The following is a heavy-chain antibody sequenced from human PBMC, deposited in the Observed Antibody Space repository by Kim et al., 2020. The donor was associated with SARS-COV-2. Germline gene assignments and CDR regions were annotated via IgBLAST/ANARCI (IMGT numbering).Heavy chain of an antibody. V-gene: IGHV4-34*01. J-gene: IGHJ6*02. D-gene: IGHD3-3*01. CDR2: IDHSGAT. CDR1: VGSFSDYH. CDR3: ARGRAGVVPSPIMGLGPYYDYYALDV. Sequence: SETLSLTCADYVGSFSDYHWTWIRQSPGKGLEWIGEIDHSGATNYNPSFKSRVTISVDTSKNLFSLKLKSVTAEDTAVYFCARGRAGVVPSPIMGLGPYYDYYALDVWCQGTTVSVSS.